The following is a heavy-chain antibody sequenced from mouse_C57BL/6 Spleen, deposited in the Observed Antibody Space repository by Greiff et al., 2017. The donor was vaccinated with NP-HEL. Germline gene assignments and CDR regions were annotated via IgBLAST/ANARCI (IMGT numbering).Heavy chain of an antibody. J-gene: IGHJ4*01. CDR2: IWSDGST. CDR1: GFSLTSYG. V-gene: IGHV2-6-1*01. Sequence: VQLQESGPGLVAPSQSLSITCTVSGFSLTSYGVHWVRQPPGKGLEWLVVIWSDGSTTYNSALKSRLSISKDNSKSQVFLKMNSLQTDDTAMYYCARHGYYGFDYAMDYWGQGTSVTVSS. CDR3: ARHGYYGFDYAMDY. D-gene: IGHD2-3*01.